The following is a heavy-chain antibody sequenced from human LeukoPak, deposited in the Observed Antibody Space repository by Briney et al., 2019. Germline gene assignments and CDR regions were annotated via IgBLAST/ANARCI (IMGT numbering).Heavy chain of an antibody. Sequence: ASVKVSCKASGYTFTGYYMHWVRQAPGQGLEWMGWINTNTGNPTYAQGFTGRFVFSLDTSVSTAYLQISSLKAEDTAVYYCARGSYGYEWHYWGQGTLVTVSS. V-gene: IGHV7-4-1*02. CDR1: GYTFTGYY. CDR3: ARGSYGYEWHY. D-gene: IGHD5-18*01. J-gene: IGHJ4*02. CDR2: INTNTGNP.